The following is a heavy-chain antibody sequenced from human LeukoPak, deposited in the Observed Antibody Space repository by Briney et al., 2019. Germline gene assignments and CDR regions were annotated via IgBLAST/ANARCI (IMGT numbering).Heavy chain of an antibody. V-gene: IGHV3-7*01. CDR2: INPAGSQQ. D-gene: IGHD2-8*02. CDR1: GFMFSDYW. CDR3: XXXXXXXXXXYCPALES. J-gene: IGHJ4*02. Sequence: GGSLRLSCTASGFMFSDYWMGWVRQAPGKGPEWVANINPAGSQQYSVDSLKGRSTVSRDNAKKSFYLQMNYLRAEDTAVYYXXXXXXXXXXXYCPALESWGQGTLVTVSS.